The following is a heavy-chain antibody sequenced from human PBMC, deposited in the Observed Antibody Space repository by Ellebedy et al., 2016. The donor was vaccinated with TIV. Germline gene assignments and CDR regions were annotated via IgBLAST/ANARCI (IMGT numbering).Heavy chain of an antibody. CDR2: ISYDGSNK. V-gene: IGHV3-30*04. D-gene: IGHD6-19*01. CDR3: ATTPSDSSAWFDY. CDR1: GFTFSSYA. Sequence: GGSLRLSCAASGFTFSSYAMHWVRQAPGKGLEWVAVISYDGSNKYYADSVKGRFTISRDNSKNQLYLQMNSLRSEATAVYYFATTPSDSSAWFDYWGQGTLVTVSS. J-gene: IGHJ5*01.